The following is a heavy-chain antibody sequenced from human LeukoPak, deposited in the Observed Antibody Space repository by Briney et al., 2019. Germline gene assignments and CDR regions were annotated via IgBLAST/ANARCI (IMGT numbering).Heavy chain of an antibody. CDR1: GGSFSGYY. Sequence: PSETLSLTCAVYGGSFSGYYWSWIRQPPGKGLEWIGEINHSGSTNYNPSLKSRVTISVDTSKNQFSLKLSSVTAADTAVYYCARGPARANNIVVVPAALRGFFDYWSQGTLVTVSS. J-gene: IGHJ4*02. CDR2: INHSGST. CDR3: ARGPARANNIVVVPAALRGFFDY. V-gene: IGHV4-34*01. D-gene: IGHD2-2*01.